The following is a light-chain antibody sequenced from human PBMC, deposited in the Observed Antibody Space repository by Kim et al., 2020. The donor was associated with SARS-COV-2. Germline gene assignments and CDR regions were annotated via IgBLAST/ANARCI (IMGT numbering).Light chain of an antibody. CDR2: GAS. Sequence: EIVLTQSPGTLSLSPGERVTLSCRASQSVSSSYLAWYQQKLGQAPRLLIYGASSRATGIPDRFSGSGSVTDFTLTISRLEPEDFAVYYCQQYGSSLRTFGQGTKVDIK. J-gene: IGKJ1*01. CDR1: QSVSSSY. CDR3: QQYGSSLRT. V-gene: IGKV3-20*01.